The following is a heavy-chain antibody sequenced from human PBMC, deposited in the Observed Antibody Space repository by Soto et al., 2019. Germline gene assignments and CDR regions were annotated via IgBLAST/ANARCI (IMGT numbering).Heavy chain of an antibody. J-gene: IGHJ5*02. Sequence: VGSLRLSCAASGFTFGTTDMSWVRQAPGEGLEWVSTIDGSGGITYYADSVKGRFTISRDNSRNTVYLQMDSLRGDDTALYYCVKNSGWFNTWGQGALVTVSS. CDR3: VKNSGWFNT. D-gene: IGHD3-10*01. V-gene: IGHV3-23*01. CDR1: GFTFGTTD. CDR2: IDGSGGIT.